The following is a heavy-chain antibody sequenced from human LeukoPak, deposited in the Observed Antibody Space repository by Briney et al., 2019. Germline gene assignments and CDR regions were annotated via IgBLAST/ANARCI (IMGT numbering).Heavy chain of an antibody. CDR1: GGSISSGGYY. CDR3: ARVETGTRNFDY. CDR2: IYYSGST. V-gene: IGHV4-31*03. Sequence: SETLSLTCTVSGGSISSGGYYWSWIRQHPGKGLEWLGYIYYSGSTYYNPSLKSRVTISVDTSKNQFSLKLSSVTAADTAVYYCARVETGTRNFDYWGQGTLVTVSS. J-gene: IGHJ4*02. D-gene: IGHD1-7*01.